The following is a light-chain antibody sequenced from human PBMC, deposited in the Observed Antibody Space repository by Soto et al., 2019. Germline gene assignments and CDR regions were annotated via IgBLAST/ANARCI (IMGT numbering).Light chain of an antibody. CDR3: QQSYSTPWT. V-gene: IGKV1-39*01. CDR1: QSISSY. Sequence: DIEMNQSPSSLYASVGDRVTITCRASQSISSYLNWYQQKPGKAPKLLIYAASSLQSGVPSRFSGSGSGTDFTLTISSLQPEDFATYYCQQSYSTPWTFGRGTKVDI. CDR2: AAS. J-gene: IGKJ1*01.